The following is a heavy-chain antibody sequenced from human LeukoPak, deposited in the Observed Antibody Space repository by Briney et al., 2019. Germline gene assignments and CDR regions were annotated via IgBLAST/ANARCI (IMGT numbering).Heavy chain of an antibody. CDR1: GGSISSGGYY. J-gene: IGHJ4*02. CDR3: ARGDTAMVDY. V-gene: IGHV4-30-2*01. CDR2: IYHSGST. D-gene: IGHD5-18*01. Sequence: PSETLSLTCTVSGGSISSGGYYWSWIRQPPGKGLEWIGYIYHSGSTYYNPSLKSRVTISVDRSKNQFSLKLSSVTAADTAVYYCARGDTAMVDYWGQGTLVTVSS.